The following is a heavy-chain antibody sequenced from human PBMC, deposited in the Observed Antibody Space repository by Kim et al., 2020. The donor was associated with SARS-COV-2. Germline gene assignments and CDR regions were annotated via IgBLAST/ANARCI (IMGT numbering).Heavy chain of an antibody. D-gene: IGHD3-3*01. J-gene: IGHJ5*02. CDR2: INTNTGNP. V-gene: IGHV7-4-1*02. CDR1: GYTFTSYI. CDR3: ARDRRITIFGGGRSWFDP. Sequence: ASVKVSCKASGYTFTSYIMNWVRQAPGQGLEWMGWINTNTGNPTYAQGFTVRFVFSLDTSVSTAYLQISSLKAEDTAVYYCARDRRITIFGGGRSWFDPWGQGTLVTVSS.